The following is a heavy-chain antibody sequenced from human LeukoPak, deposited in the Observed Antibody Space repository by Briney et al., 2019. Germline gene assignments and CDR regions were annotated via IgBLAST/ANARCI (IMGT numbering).Heavy chain of an antibody. CDR1: GSSIISYY. CDR2: NYYSGST. Sequence: SETLSLTCTVSGSSIISYYWSWIRQPPGKGMEWIGYNYYSGSTNYNPSLKSRVTISVDTSKNQFSLKLSSVTAADTAVYYCARTGYSKGASDYWGQGPLVTVSS. V-gene: IGHV4-59*01. CDR3: ARTGYSKGASDY. J-gene: IGHJ4*02. D-gene: IGHD6-13*01.